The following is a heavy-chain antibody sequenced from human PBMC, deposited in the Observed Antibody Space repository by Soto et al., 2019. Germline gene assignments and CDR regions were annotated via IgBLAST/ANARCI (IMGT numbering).Heavy chain of an antibody. V-gene: IGHV1-18*01. CDR1: GYTFTSYA. CDR3: ARDLIPMDM. CDR2: ISAYNGNT. J-gene: IGHJ3*02. Sequence: QVQLVQSGAEVKKPGASVKVSCKASGYTFTSYAISWVRQAPGQGLEWMGWISAYNGNTNYAQKLHGRATMTTDTSASTAYMERRSLRPGDTAVYCCARDLIPMDMWGQGTMVTVSS. D-gene: IGHD2-21*01.